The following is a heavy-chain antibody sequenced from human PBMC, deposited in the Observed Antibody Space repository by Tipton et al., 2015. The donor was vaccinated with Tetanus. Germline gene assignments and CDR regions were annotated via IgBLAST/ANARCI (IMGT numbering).Heavy chain of an antibody. J-gene: IGHJ6*02. V-gene: IGHV4-39*07. Sequence: TLSLTCTVSGGSISSTSYYWAWIRQPPGKGLESIGYIYYSGSTYYNPSLKSRVTISVDTSKNQFSLRLSSVTAADTAVYYCARDRGVRGGYYYYHGMDVWGQGTTVTVSS. D-gene: IGHD3-10*01. CDR3: ARDRGVRGGYYYYHGMDV. CDR2: IYYSGST. CDR1: GGSISSTSYY.